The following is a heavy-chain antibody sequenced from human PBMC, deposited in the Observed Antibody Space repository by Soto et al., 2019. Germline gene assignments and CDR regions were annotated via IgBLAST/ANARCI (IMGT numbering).Heavy chain of an antibody. CDR2: IYYSGST. J-gene: IGHJ4*02. CDR3: ARHLVLLAAAGREYFDY. V-gene: IGHV4-39*01. D-gene: IGHD6-13*01. CDR1: GGSISSSSYY. Sequence: SETLSLTCTVSGGSISSSSYYWGWIRQPPGKGLEWIGSIYYSGSTYYNPSLKSRVTISVDTSKNQFSLKLSSVTAADTAVYYCARHLVLLAAAGREYFDYWGQGALVTVSS.